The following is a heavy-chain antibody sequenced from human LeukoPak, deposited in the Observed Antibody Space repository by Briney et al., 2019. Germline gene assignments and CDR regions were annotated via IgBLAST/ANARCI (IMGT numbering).Heavy chain of an antibody. J-gene: IGHJ4*02. CDR3: ARVRDGYKLFDY. V-gene: IGHV1-46*01. Sequence: ASVKVSCKASGYTFTNYYMHWVRQAPGQGLEWMGIINPDGGSTTYAQNFQGRVTITTDESTSTAYMELSSLRSEDTAVYYCARVRDGYKLFDYWGQGTLVTVSS. D-gene: IGHD5-24*01. CDR2: INPDGGST. CDR1: GYTFTNYY.